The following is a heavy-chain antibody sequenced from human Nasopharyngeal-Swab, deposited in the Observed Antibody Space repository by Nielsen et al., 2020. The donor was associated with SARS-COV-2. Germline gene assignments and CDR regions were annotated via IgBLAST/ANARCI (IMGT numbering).Heavy chain of an antibody. CDR1: GFTFSRYW. D-gene: IGHD2-15*01. V-gene: IGHV3-7*03. CDR3: AKDGGYCSGGSCYLYYFDY. J-gene: IGHJ4*02. Sequence: GGSLRLSCAASGFTFSRYWMSWFRQAPGKGLAWVANIKQDGSEKYYVDSVKGRFTISRDNAKNSLYLQMNSLRAEDTALYYCAKDGGYCSGGSCYLYYFDYWGQGTLVTVSS. CDR2: IKQDGSEK.